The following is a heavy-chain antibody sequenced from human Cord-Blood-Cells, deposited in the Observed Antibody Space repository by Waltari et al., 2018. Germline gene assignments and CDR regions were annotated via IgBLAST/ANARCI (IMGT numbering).Heavy chain of an antibody. CDR1: GGSISSYY. D-gene: IGHD6-13*01. Sequence: QVQLQESGPGLVKPSETLSLTCTVSGGSISSYYWSWIRQPPGKGLEWIGYIYYSGSTNHHPSRKSRLTIAVETSKNQFSLKLRSVTAAGTAVYYCARGTGFSRAAAGRGDYYYYYMDVWGKGTTVTVSS. CDR3: ARGTGFSRAAAGRGDYYYYYMDV. CDR2: IYYSGST. J-gene: IGHJ6*03. V-gene: IGHV4-59*08.